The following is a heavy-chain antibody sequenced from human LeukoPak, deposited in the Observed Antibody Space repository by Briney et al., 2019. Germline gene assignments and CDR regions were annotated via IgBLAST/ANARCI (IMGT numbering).Heavy chain of an antibody. J-gene: IGHJ6*03. V-gene: IGHV3-21*01. CDR3: ARVAAAGPPPLTYYYMDV. D-gene: IGHD6-13*01. CDR1: GFTFSSYS. Sequence: GGSLRLSCAASGFTFSSYSMNWVRQAPGKGLEWVSSISSSGNYIYYADSVRGRFTIARDNAKNSLFLQMNSLRAEDTAVYYCARVAAAGPPPLTYYYMDVWGKGTTVTVSS. CDR2: ISSSGNYI.